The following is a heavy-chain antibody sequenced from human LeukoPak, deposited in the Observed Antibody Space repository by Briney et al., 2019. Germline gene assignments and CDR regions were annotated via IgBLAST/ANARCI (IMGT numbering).Heavy chain of an antibody. CDR3: ARVGGYCSSTSCYLILDY. J-gene: IGHJ4*02. D-gene: IGHD2-2*01. CDR2: ISAYNGNT. V-gene: IGHV1-18*01. CDR1: GYTFTSYG. Sequence: ASVKVSCKASGYTFTSYGISWVRQAPGQGLEWMGWISAYNGNTNYAQKLQGRVTMTTDTSTSTAYMELSSLRSEDTAVYYCARVGGYCSSTSCYLILDYWGQGTLVTVSS.